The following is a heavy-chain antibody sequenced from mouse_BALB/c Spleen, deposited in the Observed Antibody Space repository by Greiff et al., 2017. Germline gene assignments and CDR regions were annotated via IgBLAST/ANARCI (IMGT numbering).Heavy chain of an antibody. CDR3: ARGGITTAYFDY. V-gene: IGHV5-6-5*01. CDR2: ISSGGST. CDR1: GFTFSSYA. J-gene: IGHJ2*01. Sequence: EVKVEESGGGLVKPGGSLKLSCAASGFTFSSYAMSWVRQTPEKRLEWVASISSGGSTYYPDSVKGRFTISRDNARNILYLQMSSLRSEDTAMYYCARGGITTAYFDYWGQGTTLTVSS. D-gene: IGHD1-2*01.